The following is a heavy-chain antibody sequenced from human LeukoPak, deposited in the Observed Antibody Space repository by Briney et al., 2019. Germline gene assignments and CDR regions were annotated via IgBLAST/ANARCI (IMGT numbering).Heavy chain of an antibody. CDR1: GGSFSGYY. CDR2: IDHSGRT. CDR3: ARKSIVAAGRKPYDY. D-gene: IGHD6-13*01. Sequence: PSETLSLTCAVYGGSFSGYYWSWIRQPPGKGLEWIGEIDHSGRTNSNPSLKSRVTISVDMSKNQFFLRLSSVTAADTAVYYCARKSIVAAGRKPYDYWDQGTLVTVSP. V-gene: IGHV4-34*01. J-gene: IGHJ4*02.